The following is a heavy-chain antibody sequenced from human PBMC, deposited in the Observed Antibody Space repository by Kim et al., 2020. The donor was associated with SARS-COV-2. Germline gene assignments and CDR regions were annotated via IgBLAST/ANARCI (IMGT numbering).Heavy chain of an antibody. CDR3: ARVWYYDILTGYYAYDAFDI. CDR2: IYYSGST. CDR1: GGSISSYY. Sequence: SETLSLTCTVSGGSISSYYWSWIRQPPGKGLEWIGYIYYSGSTNYNPSLKSRVTISVDTSKNQFSLKLSSVTAADTAVYYCARVWYYDILTGYYAYDAFDIWDQGTMVTVSS. D-gene: IGHD3-9*01. V-gene: IGHV4-59*01. J-gene: IGHJ3*02.